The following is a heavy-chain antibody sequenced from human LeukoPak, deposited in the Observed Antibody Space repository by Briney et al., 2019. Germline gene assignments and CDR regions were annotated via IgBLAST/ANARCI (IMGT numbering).Heavy chain of an antibody. D-gene: IGHD2-2*02. J-gene: IGHJ3*02. CDR3: ARLSASDIVVVPAAIFMSAWAFDI. CDR2: IYPGDSNT. CDR1: GYSFTRYW. Sequence: GESLKISCKGSGYSFTRYWIGWVRQMSGKGLEWMGIIYPGDSNTRYSPSFQGQVTISVDKSITTAYLQWSSLKASDTAMYYCARLSASDIVVVPAAIFMSAWAFDIWGQGTMVTVSS. V-gene: IGHV5-51*01.